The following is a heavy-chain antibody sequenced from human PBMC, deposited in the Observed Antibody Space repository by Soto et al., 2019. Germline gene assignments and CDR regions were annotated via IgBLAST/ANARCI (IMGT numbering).Heavy chain of an antibody. CDR3: ARIGVVVVPAAIYYYYGMDV. CDR1: GYSFTSYW. Sequence: LGESLKISCKGSGYSFTSYWIGWVRQMPGKGLEWMGIIYPGDSDTRYSPSFQGQVTISADKSISTAYLQWSSLKASDTAMYYCARIGVVVVPAAIYYYYGMDVWGQGTTVTVSS. V-gene: IGHV5-51*01. D-gene: IGHD2-2*01. J-gene: IGHJ6*02. CDR2: IYPGDSDT.